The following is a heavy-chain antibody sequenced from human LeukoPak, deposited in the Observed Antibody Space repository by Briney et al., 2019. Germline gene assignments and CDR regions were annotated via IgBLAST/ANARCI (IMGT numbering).Heavy chain of an antibody. Sequence: SETLSLTCAVYGGSFSGYYWSWIRQPPGKGLEWIGETNHSGSTNYNPSLKSRVTISVDTSKNQFSLKLSSVTAADTAVYYCAREDIVATIDYWGQGTLVTVSS. CDR2: TNHSGST. J-gene: IGHJ4*02. CDR1: GGSFSGYY. CDR3: AREDIVATIDY. V-gene: IGHV4-34*01. D-gene: IGHD5-12*01.